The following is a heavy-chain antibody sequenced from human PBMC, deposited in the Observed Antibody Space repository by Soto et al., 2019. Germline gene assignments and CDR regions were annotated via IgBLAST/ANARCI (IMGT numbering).Heavy chain of an antibody. CDR3: ARGTLGNYFGMDG. D-gene: IGHD1-26*01. V-gene: IGHV1-46*01. J-gene: IGHJ6*02. CDR2: INPSAGTT. Sequence: GASVKVSCKASGYTFTSYYIHWVRQAPGQGLEWTGIINPSAGTTTYAQQFQGRVTMTRDTSTSTVYMELSSLRSEDTAVYYCARGTLGNYFGMDGWGQGTSVTVAS. CDR1: GYTFTSYY.